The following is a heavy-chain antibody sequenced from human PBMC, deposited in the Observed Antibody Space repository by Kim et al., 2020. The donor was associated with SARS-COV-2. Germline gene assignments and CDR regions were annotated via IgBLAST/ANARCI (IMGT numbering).Heavy chain of an antibody. CDR3: AREAAYGYYFDY. J-gene: IGHJ4*02. V-gene: IGHV3-74*01. D-gene: IGHD6-25*01. Sequence: STEEPVKGRFTTSGDNARNTLYLQRKSLRAEDTAVYYCAREAAYGYYFDYWGQGTLVTVSS.